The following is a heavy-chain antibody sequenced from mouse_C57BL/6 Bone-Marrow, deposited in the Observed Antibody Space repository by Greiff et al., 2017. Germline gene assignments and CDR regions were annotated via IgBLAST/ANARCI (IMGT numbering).Heavy chain of an antibody. CDR1: GYTFTTYP. Sequence: VQLMQSGAELVKPGASVKMSCKASGYTFTTYPIEWMKQNHGKSLEWIGNFHPYNDDTKYNEKFKGKVTLTVEKSTSTVYLELNRLTSDDSAIYYCSRGGNYGLNYCDYWGQGTTRTVSS. D-gene: IGHD2-1*01. V-gene: IGHV1-47*01. CDR3: SRGGNYGLNYCDY. J-gene: IGHJ2*01. CDR2: FHPYNDDT.